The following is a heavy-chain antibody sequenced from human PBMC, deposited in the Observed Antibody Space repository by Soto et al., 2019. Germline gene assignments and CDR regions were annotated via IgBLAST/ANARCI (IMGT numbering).Heavy chain of an antibody. V-gene: IGHV3-23*01. Sequence: PGGSLRLSCAASGFTFSSYAMSWVRQAPGKGLEWVSAISGSGGSTYYADSVKGRFTISRDNSKNTLYPQMNSLRAEDTAVYYCVKDEGGTYYYDSSGYYPYYFDYWGQGTLVTVSS. CDR3: VKDEGGTYYYDSSGYYPYYFDY. J-gene: IGHJ4*02. CDR2: ISGSGGST. D-gene: IGHD3-22*01. CDR1: GFTFSSYA.